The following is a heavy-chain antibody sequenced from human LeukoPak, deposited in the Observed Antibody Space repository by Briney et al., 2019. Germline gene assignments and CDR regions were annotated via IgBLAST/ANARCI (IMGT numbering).Heavy chain of an antibody. CDR1: GFTFSSYA. D-gene: IGHD3-9*01. V-gene: IGHV3-23*01. J-gene: IGHJ4*02. CDR3: AKDGTYYDILRPEPYDY. CDR2: ISGSGGST. Sequence: GSLRLSCAASGFTFSSYAMSWVRQAPGKGLEWVSAISGSGGSTYYADSVKGRFTISRDNSKNTLYLQMNSLRAEDTAVYYCAKDGTYYDILRPEPYDYWGQGTLVTVSS.